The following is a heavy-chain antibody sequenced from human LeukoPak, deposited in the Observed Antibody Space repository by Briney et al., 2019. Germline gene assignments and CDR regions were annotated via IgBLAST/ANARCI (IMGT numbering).Heavy chain of an antibody. CDR2: IYTSGST. D-gene: IGHD2-15*01. V-gene: IGHV4-61*02. CDR3: ARDQRYCSGGSCLYYYYMDV. J-gene: IGHJ6*03. Sequence: PSETLSLTCTVSGGSISSGSYHWSWIRQPAGKGLEWIGRIYTSGSTNYNPSLKSRVTISVDTSKNQFSLKLSSVTAADTAVYYCARDQRYCSGGSCLYYYYMDVWGKGTTVTVSS. CDR1: GGSISSGSYH.